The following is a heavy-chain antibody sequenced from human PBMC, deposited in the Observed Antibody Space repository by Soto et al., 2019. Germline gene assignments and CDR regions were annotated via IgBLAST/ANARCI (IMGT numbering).Heavy chain of an antibody. CDR2: VYRGTS. J-gene: IGHJ4*02. D-gene: IGHD3-22*01. Sequence: SETLSLTCSVSGDSISSYSWSWIRQPAGKGLEWLGRVYRGTSNYNPSLKSRLIMSLDTSKNQFSRNLRSVTAADTAVYYCARESLKETITMTVVIDHWGQGTQVTVSS. V-gene: IGHV4-4*07. CDR1: GDSISSYS. CDR3: ARESLKETITMTVVIDH.